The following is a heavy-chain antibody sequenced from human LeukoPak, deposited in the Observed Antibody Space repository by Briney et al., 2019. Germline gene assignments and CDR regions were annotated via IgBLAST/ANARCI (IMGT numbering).Heavy chain of an antibody. CDR3: AQRGGLDS. V-gene: IGHV3-53*05. CDR1: GFTVSSSY. D-gene: IGHD3-16*01. Sequence: QTGGSLRLSCAASGFTVSSSYMSWVRQAPGKGLEWVSVLYGGGTTYFADSVKGRFTISRDSPKNTLYLQMNSLRAEDTAVYYCAQRGGLDSWGQGTLVTVSS. CDR2: LYGGGTT. J-gene: IGHJ4*02.